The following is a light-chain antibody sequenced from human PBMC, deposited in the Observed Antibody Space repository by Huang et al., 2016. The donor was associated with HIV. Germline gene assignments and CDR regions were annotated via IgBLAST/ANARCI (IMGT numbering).Light chain of an antibody. CDR3: QQYNNWPLYT. J-gene: IGKJ2*01. V-gene: IGKV3-15*01. CDR1: QSVSSN. CDR2: GAS. Sequence: EIVMTQSPATLSVSPGERATLSCRASQSVSSNLAWYQQKPGQAPSLLIYGASTRATGIPARFSGSGSWTEFTLTISRLQSEDFAVYYCQQYNNWPLYTFGQGTKLEIK.